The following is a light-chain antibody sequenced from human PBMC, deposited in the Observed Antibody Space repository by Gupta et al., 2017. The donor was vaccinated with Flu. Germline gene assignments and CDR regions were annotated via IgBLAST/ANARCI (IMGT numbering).Light chain of an antibody. CDR2: EEN. CDR3: EVWDLRLSAAV. J-gene: IGLJ3*02. CDR1: HSNMGSKL. Sequence: KVTIACPASHSNMGSKLVSWYQKGQGTAPKRRSLEENRRYSATPDRFSGSKSGTSATLGITGLQTGDEAVYYGEVWDLRLSAAVFGGGTKLTVL. V-gene: IGLV1-51*02.